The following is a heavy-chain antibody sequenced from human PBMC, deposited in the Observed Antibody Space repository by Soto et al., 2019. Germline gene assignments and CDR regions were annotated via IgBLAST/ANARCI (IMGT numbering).Heavy chain of an antibody. CDR2: ISGSGGST. CDR1: GFTFISYA. J-gene: IGHJ4*02. D-gene: IGHD3-10*01. Sequence: GGSLSLSCAASGFTFISYAMSWVRQAPGKGLEWVSAISGSGGSTYYADSVKGRFTISRDNSKNTLYLQMNSLRAEDTAVYYCAKYQVTYGSAVFHFDYWGQGTLVTVSS. CDR3: AKYQVTYGSAVFHFDY. V-gene: IGHV3-23*01.